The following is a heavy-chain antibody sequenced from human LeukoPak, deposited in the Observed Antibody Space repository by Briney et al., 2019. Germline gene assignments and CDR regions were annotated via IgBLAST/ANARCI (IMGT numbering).Heavy chain of an antibody. D-gene: IGHD3-16*02. Sequence: PSETLSLTCAVYGGSFSGYYWSWIRQPPGKGLEWIGEINHSGSTNYNPSLKSRVTISVDTSKNQFSLKLSSVTAADTAVYYCARVRGSARFSNWAFDYWGQGTLVTVSS. CDR1: GGSFSGYY. J-gene: IGHJ4*02. CDR2: INHSGST. CDR3: ARVRGSARFSNWAFDY. V-gene: IGHV4-34*01.